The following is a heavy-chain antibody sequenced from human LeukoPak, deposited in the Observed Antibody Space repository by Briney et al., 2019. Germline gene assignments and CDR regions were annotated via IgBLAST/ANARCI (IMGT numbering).Heavy chain of an antibody. Sequence: ASVTVSCKASGYTFTSYYIHWVRQAPGQGFEWMGIINPNGGSTSYAQKFQGRVTMTRDTSTSTVYLELSNLRSEDTAVYYCARRGACSGSSCNLDYWGQGTQVTVSS. CDR2: INPNGGST. CDR1: GYTFTSYY. J-gene: IGHJ4*02. V-gene: IGHV1-46*01. CDR3: ARRGACSGSSCNLDY. D-gene: IGHD2-15*01.